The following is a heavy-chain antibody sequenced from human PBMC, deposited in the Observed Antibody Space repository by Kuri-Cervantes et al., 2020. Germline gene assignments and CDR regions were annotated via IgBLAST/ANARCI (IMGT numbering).Heavy chain of an antibody. J-gene: IGHJ3*02. CDR3: ARDWGSVVVTANAFDI. D-gene: IGHD2-21*02. Sequence: GESLKISCAASGFTFSSYAMHWVRQAPGKGLEWVAVISYDGSNKYYAHSVKGRFTISRDNSKNTLYLQMNSLRAEDTAVYYCARDWGSVVVTANAFDIWGQGKMVNVSS. V-gene: IGHV3-30-3*01. CDR1: GFTFSSYA. CDR2: ISYDGSNK.